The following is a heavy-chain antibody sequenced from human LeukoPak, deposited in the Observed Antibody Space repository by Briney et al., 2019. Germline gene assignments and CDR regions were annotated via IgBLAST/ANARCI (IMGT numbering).Heavy chain of an antibody. CDR2: IYYSERT. V-gene: IGHV4-39*01. D-gene: IGHD3-22*01. Sequence: SETLSLTCSVSGDSVSRSDSYWDWIRQPPGKGLEWIGPIYYSERTYYSPSLKSRVTMSVDPSNNQFSLNLRSVTAADTAVYYCARRRYYDGSGYLEWGQGTLLSVSS. CDR1: GDSVSRSDSY. J-gene: IGHJ1*01. CDR3: ARRRYYDGSGYLE.